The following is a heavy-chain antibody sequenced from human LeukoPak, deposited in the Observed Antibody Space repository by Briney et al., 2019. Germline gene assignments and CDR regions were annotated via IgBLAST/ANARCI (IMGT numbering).Heavy chain of an antibody. J-gene: IGHJ5*02. CDR1: GGSFSGYY. CDR3: ARGRHCSGGSCFRHSYNWFDP. Sequence: SETLSLTCAVYGGSFSGYYWSWIRQPPGKGLEWIGEINHSGSTNYNPFLESRVTISVDTSKNQFSLKLSSVTAADTAVYYCARGRHCSGGSCFRHSYNWFDPWGQGTLVTVSS. D-gene: IGHD2-15*01. V-gene: IGHV4-34*01. CDR2: INHSGST.